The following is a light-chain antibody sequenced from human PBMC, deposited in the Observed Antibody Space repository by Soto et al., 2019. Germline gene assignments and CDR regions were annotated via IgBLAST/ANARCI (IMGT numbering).Light chain of an antibody. Sequence: EIVLPQSPATLSVSPGDRATLSCRASQSVNSNLAWYHLKPGQAPRLLIYGASIRAAGIPARFTGSESGTEFTLSISSLQSEDFAVYYCQQYDDWPWTFGHGTKVDIK. V-gene: IGKV3-15*01. CDR1: QSVNSN. J-gene: IGKJ1*01. CDR2: GAS. CDR3: QQYDDWPWT.